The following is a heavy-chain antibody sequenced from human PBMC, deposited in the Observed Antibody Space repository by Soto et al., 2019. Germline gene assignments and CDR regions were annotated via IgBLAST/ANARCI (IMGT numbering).Heavy chain of an antibody. CDR2: VYHSGST. J-gene: IGHJ5*01. Sequence: PSETLSLTCTVSGGSISNYYWSWIRQPPWKGLEWIGCVYHSGSTYYNPSLKSRVTISVDTSKNQFSLKLSSVTAADTAVYYCARRYNSGWYDYWGHGTLVTVSS. CDR1: GGSISNYY. D-gene: IGHD6-19*01. V-gene: IGHV4-59*01. CDR3: ARRYNSGWYDY.